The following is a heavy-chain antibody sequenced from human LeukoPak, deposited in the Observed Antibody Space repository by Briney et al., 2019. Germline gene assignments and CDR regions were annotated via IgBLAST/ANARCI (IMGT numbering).Heavy chain of an antibody. J-gene: IGHJ4*02. CDR2: INPSSGGT. V-gene: IGHV1-2*02. D-gene: IGHD3-16*01. CDR1: GYTFTGYY. CDR3: ARSLAGGAAETFGY. Sequence: ASVKVSCKASGYTFTGYYMHWVRQAPGQGLEWMGWINPSSGGTNYAQKFQGRVTMTRDTSISTAYMELSRLRSDDTAVYYCARSLAGGAAETFGYWGQGTLVTVSS.